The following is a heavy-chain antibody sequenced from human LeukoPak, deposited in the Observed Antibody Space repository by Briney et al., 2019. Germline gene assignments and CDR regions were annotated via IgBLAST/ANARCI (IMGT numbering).Heavy chain of an antibody. CDR1: GDSISSYY. D-gene: IGHD5-12*01. CDR3: ARDVYSHGGWFDP. Sequence: SETLSLTCNVSGDSISSYYWSWIRQPPGKGLEWIGFISYSGSTKYNPSLMNRVTISIDTSKNQISLNLTSVTAADTAVYYCARDVYSHGGWFDPWGQGTLSPSPQ. J-gene: IGHJ5*02. V-gene: IGHV4-59*01. CDR2: ISYSGST.